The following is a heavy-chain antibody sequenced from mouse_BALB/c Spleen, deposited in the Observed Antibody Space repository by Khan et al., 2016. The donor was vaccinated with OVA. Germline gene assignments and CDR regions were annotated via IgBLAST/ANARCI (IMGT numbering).Heavy chain of an antibody. J-gene: IGHJ4*01. CDR3: ARSNYYGNGLYALDY. CDR2: ISPGSGNP. Sequence: DLVKPGASVKLSCKASGYTFTSYWINWIKQRPGQGLEWVGQISPGSGNPYYKTIFKGKATLTVDTSSTTVYIQLSSLSSEDSAVSFCARSNYYGNGLYALDYWGQGTSVTVSS. D-gene: IGHD1-1*01. CDR1: GYTFTSYW. V-gene: IGHV1S41*01.